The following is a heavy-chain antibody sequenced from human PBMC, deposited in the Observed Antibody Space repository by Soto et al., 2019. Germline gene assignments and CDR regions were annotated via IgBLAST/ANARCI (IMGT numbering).Heavy chain of an antibody. Sequence: KTSETLSLTCDVSGDFLTTYYWNWIQQSPGKGLEWIGYIFYGGHTNYNPSLRGRATISVDTSKNQFSLKLSSVTAADTAVYYCARSPQYSSGWNGGFDYWGQGTLVTVSS. V-gene: IGHV4-59*01. J-gene: IGHJ4*02. CDR2: IFYGGHT. D-gene: IGHD6-19*01. CDR1: GDFLTTYY. CDR3: ARSPQYSSGWNGGFDY.